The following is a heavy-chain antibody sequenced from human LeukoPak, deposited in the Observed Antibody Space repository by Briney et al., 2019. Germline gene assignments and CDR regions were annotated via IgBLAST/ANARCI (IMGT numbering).Heavy chain of an antibody. V-gene: IGHV4-59*01. J-gene: IGHJ4*02. CDR1: GGSISSYY. D-gene: IGHD4-17*01. Sequence: SETLSLTSTVSGGSISSYYWSWIRQPPGKGLEWIGYIYYSGSTNYNPSLKSRVTISVDTSKNQFSLKLSSVTAADTAVYYCARDGGDYGVVYWGQGTLVTVSS. CDR2: IYYSGST. CDR3: ARDGGDYGVVY.